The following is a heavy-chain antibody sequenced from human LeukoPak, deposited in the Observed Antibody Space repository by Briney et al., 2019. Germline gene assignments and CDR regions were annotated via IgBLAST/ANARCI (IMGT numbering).Heavy chain of an antibody. CDR1: GFTFSSYG. Sequence: GGSLRLSCAASGFTFSSYGMHWVRQAPGKGLEWVAVISYDGSNKYYADSVKGRFTISRDNSKNTLYLQMNSLRAEDMAVYYCAKEARTTVILYWFDPWGQGTLVTVSS. J-gene: IGHJ5*02. CDR2: ISYDGSNK. D-gene: IGHD4-11*01. CDR3: AKEARTTVILYWFDP. V-gene: IGHV3-30*18.